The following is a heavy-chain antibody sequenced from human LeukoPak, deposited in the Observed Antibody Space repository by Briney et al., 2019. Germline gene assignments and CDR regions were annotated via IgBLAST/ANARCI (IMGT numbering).Heavy chain of an antibody. CDR1: GGSISSRSYY. V-gene: IGHV4-39*01. CDR2: INYSGST. J-gene: IGHJ5*02. CDR3: ARHRYYYDSSGYYYQP. D-gene: IGHD3-22*01. Sequence: PSETLSLTCTVSGGSISSRSYYWGWIRQPPGKGLEWLGSINYSGSTYYNPSLKSRVTISVDTSKNQFSLRLSSVTAADTAVYYCARHRYYYDSSGYYYQPWGQGTLVTVSS.